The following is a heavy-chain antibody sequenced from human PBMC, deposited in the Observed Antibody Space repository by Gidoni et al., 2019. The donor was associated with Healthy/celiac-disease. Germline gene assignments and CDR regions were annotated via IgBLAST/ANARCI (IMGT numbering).Heavy chain of an antibody. CDR1: GYTFTSYG. CDR2: ISAYNGNT. D-gene: IGHD2-15*01. V-gene: IGHV1-18*01. Sequence: QVQLVQSGAEVKKPGASVKVSCKASGYTFTSYGISWVRQAPGQGLEWMGWISAYNGNTNYAQKLQGRVTMTTDTSTSTAYMELRSLRSDDTAVYYCARVSRCSGGSCYSALDWFDPWGQGTLVTVSS. J-gene: IGHJ5*02. CDR3: ARVSRCSGGSCYSALDWFDP.